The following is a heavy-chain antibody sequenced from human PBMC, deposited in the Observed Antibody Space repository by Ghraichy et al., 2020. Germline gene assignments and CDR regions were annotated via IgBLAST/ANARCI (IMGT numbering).Heavy chain of an antibody. CDR1: GGSISSSSYY. CDR3: ARVRRGSKDFDY. J-gene: IGHJ4*02. D-gene: IGHD1-1*01. Sequence: SETLSLTCTVSGGSISSSSYYWGWIRQPPGKGLEWIGSIYYSGSTYYNPSLKSRVTISVDTSKNQFSLKLSSVTAADTAVYYCARVRRGSKDFDYWGQGTLVTVSS. V-gene: IGHV4-39*01. CDR2: IYYSGST.